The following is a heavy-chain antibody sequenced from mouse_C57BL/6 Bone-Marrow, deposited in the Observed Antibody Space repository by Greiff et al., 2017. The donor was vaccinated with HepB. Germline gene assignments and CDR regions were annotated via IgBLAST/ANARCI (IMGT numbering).Heavy chain of an antibody. CDR3: ARSGFNYYGSSSCLDY. CDR2: IYPRSGNT. Sequence: VKLMESGAELARPGASVKLSCKASGYTFTSYGISWVKQRTGQGLEWIGEIYPRSGNTYYNEKFKGKATLTADKSSSTAYMELRSLTSEDSAVYFCARSGFNYYGSSSCLDYWGQGTTLTVSS. J-gene: IGHJ2*01. V-gene: IGHV1-81*01. CDR1: GYTFTSYG. D-gene: IGHD1-1*01.